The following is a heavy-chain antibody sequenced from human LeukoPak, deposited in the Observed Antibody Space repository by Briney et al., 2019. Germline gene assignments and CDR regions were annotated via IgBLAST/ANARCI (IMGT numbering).Heavy chain of an antibody. Sequence: SETLSLTCAVYGGSFSGYYWSWIRQPPGKGLEWIGEINHSGSTNYNPSLKSRVTISVDTSKNQFSLKLRYVTAADTAVYYCGRGQGFGELLPLYWGQGTLVTVSS. CDR2: INHSGST. CDR1: GGSFSGYY. D-gene: IGHD3-10*01. J-gene: IGHJ4*02. CDR3: GRGQGFGELLPLY. V-gene: IGHV4-34*01.